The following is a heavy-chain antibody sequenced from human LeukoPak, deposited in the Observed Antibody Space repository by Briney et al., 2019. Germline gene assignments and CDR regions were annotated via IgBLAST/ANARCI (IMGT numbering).Heavy chain of an antibody. V-gene: IGHV4-4*07. J-gene: IGHJ2*01. Sequence: SETLSLTCTVSGGSISSDYWSWIRQPAGQGLGWIGRIYTSGSTNYNPSLKSRVTISVDKSKNQFSLKLSSVTAADTAVYYCARDPNYDSSGYYWYFDLWGRGTLVTVSS. CDR1: GGSISSDY. CDR2: IYTSGST. D-gene: IGHD3-22*01. CDR3: ARDPNYDSSGYYWYFDL.